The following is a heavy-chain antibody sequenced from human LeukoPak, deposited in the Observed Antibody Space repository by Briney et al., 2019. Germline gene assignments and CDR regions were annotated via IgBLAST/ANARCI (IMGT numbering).Heavy chain of an antibody. J-gene: IGHJ4*02. CDR2: ISGSGGST. D-gene: IGHD6-13*01. CDR1: GFTFSSYA. CDR3: AKVGGLIAAAGTGGAFDY. Sequence: EGSLRRACVGCGFTFSSYAMTWVGQAPGKGLEWVSAISGSGGSTYYADSVKGRFTISRDNSKNTLYLQMNSLRAEDTAVYYCAKVGGLIAAAGTGGAFDYWGQGTLVTVSS. V-gene: IGHV3-23*01.